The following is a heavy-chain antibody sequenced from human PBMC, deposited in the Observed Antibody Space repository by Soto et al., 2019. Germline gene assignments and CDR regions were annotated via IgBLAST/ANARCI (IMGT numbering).Heavy chain of an antibody. Sequence: GGSLRLSCAASGFTFSTYAMAWVRQAPGKGLEWVAVISYDGSNKYYADSVKGRFTISRDNSKNTLYLQMNSLRAEDTAVYYCARVHYDSSDYYWNYYYYYGMDVWGQGTTVTVSS. CDR2: ISYDGSNK. D-gene: IGHD3-22*01. CDR3: ARVHYDSSDYYWNYYYYYGMDV. CDR1: GFTFSTYA. J-gene: IGHJ6*02. V-gene: IGHV3-30-3*01.